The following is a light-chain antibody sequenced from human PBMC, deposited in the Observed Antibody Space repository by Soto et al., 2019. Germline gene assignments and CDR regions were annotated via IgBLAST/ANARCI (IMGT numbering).Light chain of an antibody. V-gene: IGKV3D-15*01. Sequence: LVLTQSPATLSVSPGERATLSCRASQSVSSNLAWHQQRPGQATRLLIYGASTRDTGVPGRFSGGGSGTEVTLTITSLQYEDFAVYWCQQYNNWPLTFGPGTRLEFK. CDR2: GAS. CDR1: QSVSSN. J-gene: IGKJ5*01. CDR3: QQYNNWPLT.